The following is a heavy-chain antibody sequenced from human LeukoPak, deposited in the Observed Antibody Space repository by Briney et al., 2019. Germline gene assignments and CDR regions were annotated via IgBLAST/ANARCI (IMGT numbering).Heavy chain of an antibody. Sequence: SGPTLVKPTQTLTLTCTFSGFSLSTSGVGVGWIRQPPGKALEWLALIYRDDDKRYSPSLKSRLTITKDTSKNQVVLTMTNMDPVDTATYYCAHRGRGDYFNNWFDPWGQGTLVTVSS. D-gene: IGHD4-17*01. CDR3: AHRGRGDYFNNWFDP. CDR2: IYRDDDK. CDR1: GFSLSTSGVG. J-gene: IGHJ5*02. V-gene: IGHV2-5*02.